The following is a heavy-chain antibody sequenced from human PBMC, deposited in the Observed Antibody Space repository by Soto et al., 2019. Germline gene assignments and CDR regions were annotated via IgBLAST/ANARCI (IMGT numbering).Heavy chain of an antibody. J-gene: IGHJ4*02. CDR2: IDDSGNT. V-gene: IGHV4-4*07. D-gene: IGHD5-12*01. Sequence: PSETLSLTCTVSGGSLSDYYWIWIRQPAGKRLEWIGRIDDSGNTNYNPSLKSRLTMSVDTSKNQFSLKLSSVTAADTALYYGVRGLGGYDQLFQYWGQGALVTVSS. CDR3: VRGLGGYDQLFQY. CDR1: GGSLSDYY.